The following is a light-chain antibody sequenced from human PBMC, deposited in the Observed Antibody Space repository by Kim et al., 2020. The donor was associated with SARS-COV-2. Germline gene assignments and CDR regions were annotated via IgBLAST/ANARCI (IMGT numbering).Light chain of an antibody. CDR2: QDT. J-gene: IGLJ2*01. V-gene: IGLV3-1*01. CDR3: QAWHSSTVV. Sequence: SYELTQPPSVSVSPGQTTSITCSGDKLGDKYACWYQQKPGQSPVLVIYQDTKRPSGIPERFSGSNSGNTATLTISETQAMDEADYYCQAWHSSTVVFGVG. CDR1: KLGDKY.